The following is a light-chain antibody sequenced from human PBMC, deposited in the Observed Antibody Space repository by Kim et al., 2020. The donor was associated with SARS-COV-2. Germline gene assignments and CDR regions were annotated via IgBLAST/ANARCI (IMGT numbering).Light chain of an antibody. J-gene: IGKJ5*01. Sequence: ASVGDRDTITCRASQDMRDDLGWYQQNPGRAPKRLIYGASSLQSGVPSRFSGSVSGTEFSLTISSVQPEEFATNFCLQQSTYPITFGQGSRLEIK. CDR3: LQQSTYPIT. CDR2: GAS. V-gene: IGKV1-17*01. CDR1: QDMRDD.